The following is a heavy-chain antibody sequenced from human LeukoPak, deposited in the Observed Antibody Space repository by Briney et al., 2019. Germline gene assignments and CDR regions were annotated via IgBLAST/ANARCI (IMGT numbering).Heavy chain of an antibody. CDR1: GGSISSSSYY. J-gene: IGHJ3*02. Sequence: SETLSLTCTVSGGSISSSSYYWGWIRQPPGKGLEWIGSIYYSGSTYYNPSLKSRVTISVDTSKNQFSLKLSSVTAADTAVYYCARDWPPVVTTRRDAFDIWGQGTMVTVSS. D-gene: IGHD3-22*01. CDR3: ARDWPPVVTTRRDAFDI. V-gene: IGHV4-39*07. CDR2: IYYSGST.